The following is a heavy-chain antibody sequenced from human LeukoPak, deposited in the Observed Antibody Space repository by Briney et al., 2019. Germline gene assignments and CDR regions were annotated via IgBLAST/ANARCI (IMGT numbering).Heavy chain of an antibody. D-gene: IGHD1-14*01. CDR2: IYYSGST. CDR1: GGFISSYY. V-gene: IGHV4-59*01. CDR3: ASGTEETFDY. J-gene: IGHJ4*02. Sequence: SETLSLTCTVSGGFISSYYWSWIRQPPGKGLEWIGYIYYSGSTNYNPSLKSRVTISVDTSKNQFSLKLSSVTAADTAVYYCASGTEETFDYWGQGTLVTVSS.